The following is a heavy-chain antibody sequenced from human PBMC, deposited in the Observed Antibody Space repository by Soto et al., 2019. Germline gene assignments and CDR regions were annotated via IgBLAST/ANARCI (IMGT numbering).Heavy chain of an antibody. V-gene: IGHV3-30-3*01. CDR1: GVTFSRYA. CDR2: ISRDGSRK. CDR3: ACPRDGAVPDSINF. J-gene: IGHJ4*02. D-gene: IGHD3-10*01. Sequence: PGGSLRLSCAASGVTFSRYAMHWVRHGPGEGLEREAVISRDGSRKYYGDSAKGRFTVSRDNSNNTLYLSMTSLRPDDTAVVYFACPRDGAVPDSINFWGQGTLVTVSS.